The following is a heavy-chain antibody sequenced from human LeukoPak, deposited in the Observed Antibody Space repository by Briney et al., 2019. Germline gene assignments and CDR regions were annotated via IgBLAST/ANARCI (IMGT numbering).Heavy chain of an antibody. V-gene: IGHV4-39*07. D-gene: IGHD2-21*01. CDR1: GGSISSSSYY. CDR3: TCGSVNDF. Sequence: PSETLSLTCTVSGGSISSSSYYWAWIQQPPGRELQWIGNVHHSGSAYYNPSLKSRVIISVDTSKNQFSLKVTSVTAADTAIYYCTCGSVNDFWGQGILVTVSS. J-gene: IGHJ4*02. CDR2: VHHSGSA.